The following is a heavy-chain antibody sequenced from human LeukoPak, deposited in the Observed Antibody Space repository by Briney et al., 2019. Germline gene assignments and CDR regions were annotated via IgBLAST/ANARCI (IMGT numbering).Heavy chain of an antibody. V-gene: IGHV4-34*01. Sequence: SETLSLTCAVYGGSFSGYYWSWIRQPPGKGLEWIGEINHSGSTNYNPSLKSRVTISVDTSKNQFSLKLSSVTAADAAVYYCARNNYYDFWSGPCYYYYMDVWGKGTTVTVPS. D-gene: IGHD3-3*01. CDR1: GGSFSGYY. J-gene: IGHJ6*03. CDR3: ARNNYYDFWSGPCYYYYMDV. CDR2: INHSGST.